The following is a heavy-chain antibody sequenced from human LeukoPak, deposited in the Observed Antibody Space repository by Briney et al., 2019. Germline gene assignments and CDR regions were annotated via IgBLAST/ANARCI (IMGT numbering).Heavy chain of an antibody. CDR1: GFTFSNYW. CDR3: ARQDDWNYEDY. D-gene: IGHD1-7*01. CDR2: IKGDGSEK. V-gene: IGHV3-7*01. J-gene: IGHJ4*02. Sequence: GGSLRLSCAASGFTFSNYWVSWVRQSPGKGLQWVANIKGDGSEKYYVDSVKGRFTISRDNAKKSLYLQMNTLRAEDTAVYYCARQDDWNYEDYWGQGALVTVSS.